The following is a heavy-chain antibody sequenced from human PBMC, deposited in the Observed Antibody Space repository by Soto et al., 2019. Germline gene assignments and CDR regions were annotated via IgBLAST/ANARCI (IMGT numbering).Heavy chain of an antibody. D-gene: IGHD4-17*01. CDR3: ARPTKNYGDYSDY. J-gene: IGHJ4*02. CDR1: GYSFTSYW. CDR2: IYPGDSDT. V-gene: IGHV5-51*01. Sequence: GESLKISCKGSGYSFTSYWIGWVRQMPGKGLEWMGIIYPGDSDTRYSPSFQGQVTISADKSISTAYLQWSSLRASDTAMYYCARPTKNYGDYSDYWGQGTLVTVYS.